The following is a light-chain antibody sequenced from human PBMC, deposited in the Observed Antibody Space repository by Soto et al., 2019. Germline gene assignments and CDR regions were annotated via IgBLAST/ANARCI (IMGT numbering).Light chain of an antibody. CDR3: QQHISWPLT. V-gene: IGKV3-20*01. J-gene: IGKJ4*01. CDR2: GAS. CDR1: QSVSSNY. Sequence: EIVLTQSPGTLSLSPGERATLSCRASQSVSSNYLAWYQQKPGQAPRLLIYGASSRATDIPDRFSGSGSGTDFTLTISNLEPEDFAVYYCQQHISWPLTFGGGTKVDIK.